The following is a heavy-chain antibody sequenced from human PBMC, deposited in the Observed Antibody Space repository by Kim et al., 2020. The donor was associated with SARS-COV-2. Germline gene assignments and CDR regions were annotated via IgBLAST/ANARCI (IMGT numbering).Heavy chain of an antibody. D-gene: IGHD2-15*01. CDR2: ISGSGGST. V-gene: IGHV3-23*01. Sequence: GGSLRLSCAASGFIFSSYAMSWVRQAPGKGLEWVSDISGSGGSTYYADSVKGRFTISRDNSKNTLYLQMNSLRAEDTAVYYCAKSNWLSPGGILDYWGQGTLVTVSS. J-gene: IGHJ4*02. CDR3: AKSNWLSPGGILDY. CDR1: GFIFSSYA.